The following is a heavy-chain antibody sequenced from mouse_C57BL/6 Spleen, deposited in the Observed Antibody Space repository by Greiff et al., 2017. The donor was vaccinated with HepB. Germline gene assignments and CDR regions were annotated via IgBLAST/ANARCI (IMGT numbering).Heavy chain of an antibody. CDR3: AAGTRAMDY. CDR2: IDPSDSYT. V-gene: IGHV1-69*01. CDR1: GYTFTSYW. D-gene: IGHD4-1*01. Sequence: VKLQQPGAELVMPGASVKLSCKASGYTFTSYWMHWVKQRPGQGLEWIGEIDPSDSYTNYNQKFKGKSTLTVDKSSSTAYMQLSSLTSEDSAVYYCAAGTRAMDYWGQGTSVTVSS. J-gene: IGHJ4*01.